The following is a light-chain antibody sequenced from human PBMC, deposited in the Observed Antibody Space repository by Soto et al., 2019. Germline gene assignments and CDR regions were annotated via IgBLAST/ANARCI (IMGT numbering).Light chain of an antibody. CDR2: KVS. Sequence: DVVVTQSPLSLPVTLGQPASISCRASQSLVYSDGNTYLSGFHQRPGQSPSGLIYKVSNRDSGVPDRCRGSGDATDFSLESGRVEDVDVGVHYCLQGTKWPGTFRQGIELEIK. CDR3: LQGTKWPGT. V-gene: IGKV2-30*01. CDR1: QSLVYSDGNTY. J-gene: IGKJ2*01.